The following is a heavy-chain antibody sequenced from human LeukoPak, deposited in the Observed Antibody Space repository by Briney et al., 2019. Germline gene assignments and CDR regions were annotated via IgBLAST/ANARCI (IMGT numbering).Heavy chain of an antibody. D-gene: IGHD5-12*01. V-gene: IGHV1-2*02. CDR2: INPNSGGT. CDR3: ASFLVSPGGYDDY. J-gene: IGHJ4*02. CDR1: GYTFTGYY. Sequence: ASVKVSCKASGYTFTGYYMHWVRQAPGQGLEWMGWINPNSGGTSYAQKFQGRVTMTRDTSISTAYMELSRLRSDDTAVYYCASFLVSPGGYDDYWGQGTLVTVSS.